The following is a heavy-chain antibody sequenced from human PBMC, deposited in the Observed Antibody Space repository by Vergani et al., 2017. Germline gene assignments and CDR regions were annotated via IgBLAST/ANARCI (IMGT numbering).Heavy chain of an antibody. CDR3: TTYLGYYDSXGYYYVNWAEYVQH. CDR2: IKSKTDGGTT. V-gene: IGHV3-15*01. CDR1: GFTFSNAW. Sequence: EVQLVESGGGLVKPGGSLRLSCAASGFTFSNAWMSWVRQAPGKGLEWVGRIKSKTDGGTTDYAAPVKGRFTISRDDSKNTLYLQMNSLKTEDTAVYYCTTYLGYYDSXGYYYVNWAEYVQHWGQGTLVTVSS. J-gene: IGHJ1*01. D-gene: IGHD3-22*01.